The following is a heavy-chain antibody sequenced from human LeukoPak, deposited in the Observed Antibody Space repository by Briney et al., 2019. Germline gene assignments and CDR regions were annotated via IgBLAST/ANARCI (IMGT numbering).Heavy chain of an antibody. V-gene: IGHV3-21*01. CDR2: ISSSSSYI. CDR3: ARGRRAYYFDY. Sequence: GGSLRLSCAASGFTFSSYSMNWVRQAPGKGLELVSSISSSSSYIYYADSVKGRFTISRDNAKNSLYLQMNSLRAEDTAVYYCARGRRAYYFDYWGQGTLVTVSS. CDR1: GFTFSSYS. J-gene: IGHJ4*02.